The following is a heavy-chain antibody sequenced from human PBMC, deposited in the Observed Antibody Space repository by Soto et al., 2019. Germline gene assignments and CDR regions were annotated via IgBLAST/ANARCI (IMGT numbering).Heavy chain of an antibody. D-gene: IGHD2-2*01. CDR1: GFTFSSYW. V-gene: IGHV3-74*01. J-gene: IGHJ4*02. CDR3: ARVSMEVVPAAIDY. CDR2: INSDGSST. Sequence: EVQLVESGGGLVQPGGSLRLSCAASGFTFSSYWIHWVRQAPGKGLVWVSRINSDGSSTTYADSVKGRFTISRDKAKNALYLQMTGLRAEDTAVYYCARVSMEVVPAAIDYWGQGTLVTVSS.